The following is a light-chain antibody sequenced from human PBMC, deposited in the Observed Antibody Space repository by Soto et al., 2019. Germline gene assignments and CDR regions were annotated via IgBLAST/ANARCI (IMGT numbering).Light chain of an antibody. Sequence: EVVLTQSPDTLSLSVGERASLSCRASQSISSNFLAWYQQKPGQAPRLLIYSASTRATGVPDRFSGSGSGTHFTLTITRLEPEDFALYICQNYNLSFGPGTKVEIK. CDR1: QSISSNF. V-gene: IGKV3-20*01. J-gene: IGKJ3*01. CDR3: QNYNLS. CDR2: SAS.